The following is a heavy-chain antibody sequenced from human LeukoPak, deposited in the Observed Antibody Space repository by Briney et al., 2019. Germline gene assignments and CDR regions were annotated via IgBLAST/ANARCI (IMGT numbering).Heavy chain of an antibody. CDR3: ASPTAPWLLPTDAFDM. CDR1: GYSFTSYW. V-gene: IGHV5-51*01. J-gene: IGHJ3*02. D-gene: IGHD3-22*01. CDR2: IYPGDSDT. Sequence: GESLQISCKGSGYSFTSYWIGWVRQMPGKGLEWMGIIYPGDSDTRYSPSFQGLVTISADKSIKTAYLQWSSLQASDTAMYYCASPTAPWLLPTDAFDMWGQGTIVIVSS.